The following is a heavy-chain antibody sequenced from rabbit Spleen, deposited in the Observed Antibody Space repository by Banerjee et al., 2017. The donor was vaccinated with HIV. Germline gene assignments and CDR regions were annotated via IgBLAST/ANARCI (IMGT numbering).Heavy chain of an antibody. CDR2: IYSDSGNT. J-gene: IGHJ4*01. D-gene: IGHD1-1*01. V-gene: IGHV1S40*01. CDR3: ARDPYSIYMRNL. CDR1: GFSLSNNYW. Sequence: QSLQESGGGLFQPGGSLALTCKASGFSLSNNYWMNWVRQAPGKGLEWIGCIYSDSGNTYYASWAKGRFTISKTSSTTVTLQMTSLTAADTATYFCARDPYSIYMRNLWGQGTLVTVS.